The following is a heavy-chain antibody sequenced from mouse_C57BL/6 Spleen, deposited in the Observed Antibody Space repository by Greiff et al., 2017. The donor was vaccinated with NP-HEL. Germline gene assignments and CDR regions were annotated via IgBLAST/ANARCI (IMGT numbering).Heavy chain of an antibody. CDR1: GYSFTSYY. Sequence: QVQLKESGPELVKPGASVKISCKASGYSFTSYYIHWVKQRPGQGLEWIGWIYPGSGNTKYNEKFKGKATLTADTSSSTAYMQLSSLTSEDSAVYYCARGGGYYFDYWGQGTTLTVSS. CDR3: ARGGGYYFDY. J-gene: IGHJ2*01. CDR2: IYPGSGNT. V-gene: IGHV1-66*01.